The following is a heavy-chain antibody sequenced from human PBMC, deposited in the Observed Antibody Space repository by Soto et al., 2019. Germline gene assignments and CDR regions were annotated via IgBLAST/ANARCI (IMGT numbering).Heavy chain of an antibody. Sequence: PSESLSLTCAVYGGSFSGYYWSWIRQPPGKGLEWIGEINHSGSTNYNPSLKSRVTISVDTSKNHFSLTLSSVTAAETVVYYFASQYYYGSGSYYRYYFDYWGQGTLVTVSS. J-gene: IGHJ4*02. CDR3: ASQYYYGSGSYYRYYFDY. CDR2: INHSGST. CDR1: GGSFSGYY. D-gene: IGHD3-10*01. V-gene: IGHV4-34*01.